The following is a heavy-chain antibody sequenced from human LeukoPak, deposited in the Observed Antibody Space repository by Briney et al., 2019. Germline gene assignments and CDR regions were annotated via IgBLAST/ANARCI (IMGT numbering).Heavy chain of an antibody. CDR3: RGYYYDSSGYYLTDY. CDR1: GFAVSGSY. CDR2: IYSGGNT. D-gene: IGHD3-22*01. J-gene: IGHJ4*02. V-gene: IGHV3-66*01. Sequence: GGSLRLSCAASGFAVSGSYMSWVRQAPGKNLEWVSRIYSGGNTYYADSVKGRFTISRDNSKNTLYLQMNSLRAEDTAVYYCRGYYYDSSGYYLTDYWGQGTLVTVSS.